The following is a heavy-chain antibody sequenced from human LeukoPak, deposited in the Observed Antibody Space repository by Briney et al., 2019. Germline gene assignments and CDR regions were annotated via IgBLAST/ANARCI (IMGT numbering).Heavy chain of an antibody. CDR1: GGSFSGYY. J-gene: IGHJ3*02. D-gene: IGHD3-22*01. Sequence: SETLSLTCAVYGGSFSGYYWSWIRQPPGKGLEWIGEINHSGNTNYNPSLKSRVTISVDTSKNQFSLKLSSVTAADTAVYYCARIRITMIVVVINDAFDIWGQGTMVTVSS. CDR3: ARIRITMIVVVINDAFDI. CDR2: INHSGNT. V-gene: IGHV4-34*01.